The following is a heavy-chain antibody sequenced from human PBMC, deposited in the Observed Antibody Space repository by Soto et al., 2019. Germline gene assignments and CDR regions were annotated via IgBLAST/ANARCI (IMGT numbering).Heavy chain of an antibody. CDR2: IYHSGRT. D-gene: IGHD1-26*01. CDR3: ATVRWELHDAFDI. Sequence: QVQLQESGPGLVKPSQTLSLTCTVSGGSISTGGYYWSWIRQHPGRGLEWIGYIYHSGRTFSNPSHQSRVAISIDTSKNKFSLKLSSVTAADTAVYYCATVRWELHDAFDIWGQGTMVSVSS. CDR1: GGSISTGGYY. J-gene: IGHJ3*02. V-gene: IGHV4-31*03.